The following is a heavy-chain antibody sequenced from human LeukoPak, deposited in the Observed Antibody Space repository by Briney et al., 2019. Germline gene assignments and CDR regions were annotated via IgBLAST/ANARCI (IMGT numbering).Heavy chain of an antibody. CDR1: GFTFSSYG. D-gene: IGHD5-12*01. Sequence: LTGGSLRLSCAASGFTFSSYGMHWVRQAPGKGLEWVSVIVGNGGGIHYADSVKGRFSISRDNSGNTVYLQMNSLRVEDTAVYYCAKDLRPDGRYDFDHWGQGTLVTVS. V-gene: IGHV3-NL1*01. J-gene: IGHJ4*02. CDR3: AKDLRPDGRYDFDH. CDR2: IVGNGGGI.